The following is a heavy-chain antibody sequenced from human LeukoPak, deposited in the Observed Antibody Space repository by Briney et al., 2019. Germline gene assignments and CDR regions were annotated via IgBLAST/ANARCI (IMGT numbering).Heavy chain of an antibody. Sequence: KPSETLSLTCAVSHYSISSGYSWGWIRQPPEKGREWIGSIDHSGRASYNPSLNSRVTISVDATKNQFSLRLSSVTAADTAVYYCAGRNDIWGGYSLYYFVYWGQGTLVTVSS. CDR2: IDHSGRA. V-gene: IGHV4-38-2*01. CDR3: AGRNDIWGGYSLYYFVY. D-gene: IGHD3-3*01. J-gene: IGHJ4*02. CDR1: HYSISSGYS.